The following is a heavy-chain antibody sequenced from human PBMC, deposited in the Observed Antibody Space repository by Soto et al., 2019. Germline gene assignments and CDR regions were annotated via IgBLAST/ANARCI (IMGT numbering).Heavy chain of an antibody. CDR1: GFILRNYW. Sequence: PGGSLRLSCADSGFILRNYWMSWVRQAPGMGLQWVASIKADGSEKYYVDPVKGRFTISRENAKNSLYLQMNSLRAEDTAVYYCARYRSLDPWGQGILVTVSS. CDR2: IKADGSEK. J-gene: IGHJ5*02. V-gene: IGHV3-7*03. CDR3: ARYRSLDP. D-gene: IGHD3-16*02.